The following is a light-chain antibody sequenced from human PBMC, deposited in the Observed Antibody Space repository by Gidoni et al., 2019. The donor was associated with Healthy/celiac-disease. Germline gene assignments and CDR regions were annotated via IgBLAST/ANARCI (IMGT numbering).Light chain of an antibody. Sequence: SSELTQDPAVSVALGQTVRITCQGDSLRSYYASWYQQKPGQAPVLVIYGKNNRPSGIPDRFSGSSSGNTASLTITGAQAEDEADYYCNSRDSSGNHLRSVFGTGTKVTVL. J-gene: IGLJ1*01. CDR3: NSRDSSGNHLRSV. V-gene: IGLV3-19*01. CDR1: SLRSYY. CDR2: GKN.